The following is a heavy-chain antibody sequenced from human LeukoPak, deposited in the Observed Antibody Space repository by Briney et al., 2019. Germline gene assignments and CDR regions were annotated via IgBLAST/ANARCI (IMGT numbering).Heavy chain of an antibody. CDR3: ARVPSRQYQLLGETYYFDY. CDR2: IKQDGSEK. J-gene: IGHJ4*02. V-gene: IGHV3-7*01. CDR1: GFTFSSYW. D-gene: IGHD2-2*01. Sequence: PGGSLRLSCAASGFTFSSYWMSWVRQAPGKGLEWVANIKQDGSEKYYVDSVKGRFTISRDNAKNSLYLQMNSLRAEDTAVYYCARVPSRQYQLLGETYYFDYWGQGTLVTVSS.